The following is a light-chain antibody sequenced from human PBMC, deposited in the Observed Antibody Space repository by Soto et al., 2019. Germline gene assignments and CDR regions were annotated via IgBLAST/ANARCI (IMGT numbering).Light chain of an antibody. J-gene: IGLJ2*01. V-gene: IGLV2-23*01. CDR3: CSYAGTSTPYVV. Sequence: QSALTQPASVSGSPGQSITISCTGTSSDVGSYNLVSWYQRHPGKAPQLMIYEASKRPSGVSNRFSGSKSGNTASLTISGLQAEDEADYYCCSYAGTSTPYVVFGGGTKLTVL. CDR1: SSDVGSYNL. CDR2: EAS.